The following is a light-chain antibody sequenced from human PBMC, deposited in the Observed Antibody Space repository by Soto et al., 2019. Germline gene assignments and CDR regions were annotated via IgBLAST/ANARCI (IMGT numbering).Light chain of an antibody. CDR2: EVS. CDR1: SSDVGGYNY. J-gene: IGLJ3*02. V-gene: IGLV2-8*01. CDR3: NSYAGSNNWV. Sequence: VLTQPPSASGSPGQSVTISCTGTSSDVGGYNYVSWYQQHPGKAPKLMIYEVSKRPSGVPDRFSGSKSGNTASLTVSGLQAEDEADYYCNSYAGSNNWVFGGGTKLTVL.